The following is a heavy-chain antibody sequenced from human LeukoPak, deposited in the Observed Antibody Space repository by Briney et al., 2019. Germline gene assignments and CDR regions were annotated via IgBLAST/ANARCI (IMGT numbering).Heavy chain of an antibody. CDR1: GGSISSGGFY. D-gene: IGHD5-24*01. V-gene: IGHV4-31*03. Sequence: SETLSLTCTVSGGSISSGGFYWPWIRQHPGKGLEWIGHIYYSGSTYYNPSLKSRVSISVDTSKNQFSLKLNSVTAADTAVYHCARDRDGYNLDSWGQGTLVTVSS. J-gene: IGHJ5*01. CDR2: IYYSGST. CDR3: ARDRDGYNLDS.